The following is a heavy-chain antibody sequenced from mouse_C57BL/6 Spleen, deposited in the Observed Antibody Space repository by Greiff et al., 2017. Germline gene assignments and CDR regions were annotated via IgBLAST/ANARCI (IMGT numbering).Heavy chain of an antibody. CDR1: GYAFSSSW. CDR3: ARSRLHALDY. D-gene: IGHD2-13*01. CDR2: IYPGDGDT. V-gene: IGHV1-82*01. J-gene: IGHJ2*01. Sequence: QVQLQQSGPELVKPGASVTISCKASGYAFSSSWMNWVKQRPGKGLEWIGRIYPGDGDTNYNGKFKGKATMTAEKSSSTGFIQLSSLTTEEYSVYFCARSRLHALDYWGQGTTLTVSS.